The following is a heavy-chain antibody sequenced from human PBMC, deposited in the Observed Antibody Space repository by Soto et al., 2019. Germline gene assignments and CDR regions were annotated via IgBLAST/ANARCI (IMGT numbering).Heavy chain of an antibody. CDR1: GFTFSSYA. J-gene: IGHJ4*02. V-gene: IGHV3-30-3*01. D-gene: IGHD1-1*01. CDR2: ISYDGSNK. CDR3: ARENDWTVDY. Sequence: LRLSCAASGFTFSSYAMHWVRQAPGKGLEWVAVISYDGSNKYYADSVKGRFTISRDNSKNTLYLQMNSLRAEDTAVYYCARENDWTVDYWGQGTLVTVSS.